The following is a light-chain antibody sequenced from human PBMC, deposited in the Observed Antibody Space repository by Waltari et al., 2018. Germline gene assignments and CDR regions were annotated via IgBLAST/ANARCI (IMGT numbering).Light chain of an antibody. CDR1: QSLVHRDGKTY. CDR2: KVS. CDR3: MQATHWPLT. V-gene: IGKV2-30*02. J-gene: IGKJ1*01. Sequence: DVLRTQSELSLPGTVGQPSSIPCMSLQSLVHRDGKTYLNWVQQRPGQSPRRLIYKVSNRDSGVTDRFGGSGSGTDVTRKISRVEAEDVGVYCCMQATHWPLTFGQGNKVEIK.